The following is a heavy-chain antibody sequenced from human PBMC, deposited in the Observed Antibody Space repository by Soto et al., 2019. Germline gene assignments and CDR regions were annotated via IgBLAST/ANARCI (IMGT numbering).Heavy chain of an antibody. CDR2: IFYTGST. CDR3: ARILSGSYHIYGMDV. D-gene: IGHD1-26*01. Sequence: PSETLSLTCTVSGGSVDSNRYYWAWIRQPPGKGLEWIGSIFYTGSTNYNPSLKSRVTISVDKSKNQFSLKLSSVTAADTAVYYCARILSGSYHIYGMDVWGQGTTVTVSS. J-gene: IGHJ6*02. CDR1: GGSVDSNRYY. V-gene: IGHV4-39*07.